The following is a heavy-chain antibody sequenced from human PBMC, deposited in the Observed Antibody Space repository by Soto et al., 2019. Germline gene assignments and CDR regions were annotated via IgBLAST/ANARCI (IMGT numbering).Heavy chain of an antibody. J-gene: IGHJ6*02. CDR2: ISYDGSNK. Sequence: PGGSLRLSCAASGFTFSSYAMHWVRQAPGKGLEWVAVISYDGSNKYYADSVKGRFTISRDNSKNTLYLQMNSLRAEDTAVYYSARSSSTSSYYYYGMDVWGQGTTVTVSS. D-gene: IGHD2-2*01. CDR3: ARSSSTSSYYYYGMDV. V-gene: IGHV3-30-3*01. CDR1: GFTFSSYA.